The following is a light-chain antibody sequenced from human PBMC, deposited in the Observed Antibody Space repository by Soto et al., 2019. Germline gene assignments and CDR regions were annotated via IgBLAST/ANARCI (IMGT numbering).Light chain of an antibody. CDR3: QQCKSFPFT. CDR1: HGVSGW. J-gene: IGKJ3*01. V-gene: IGKV1-12*01. CDR2: TVS. Sequence: IQMTQSPSSVSASVGDTVTLSCQTSHGVSGWLAWYQQKPGKAPTLLIYTVSNLQSGVPSRCSGSGSATDFSLTITNLQPEDFATYFCQQCKSFPFTFGPGTKVEVK.